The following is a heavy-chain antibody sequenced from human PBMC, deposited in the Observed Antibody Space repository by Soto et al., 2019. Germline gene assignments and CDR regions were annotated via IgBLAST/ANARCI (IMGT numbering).Heavy chain of an antibody. Sequence: SVKVSCKASGGTFSSYAISWVRQAPGQGLEWMGGIIPIFGTANYAQKFQGRVTITADESTSTAYMELSSLRSEDTAVYYCATAPGIAVAGTVYYFDYWGQGTLVTVSS. J-gene: IGHJ4*02. CDR3: ATAPGIAVAGTVYYFDY. D-gene: IGHD6-19*01. CDR1: GGTFSSYA. CDR2: IIPIFGTA. V-gene: IGHV1-69*13.